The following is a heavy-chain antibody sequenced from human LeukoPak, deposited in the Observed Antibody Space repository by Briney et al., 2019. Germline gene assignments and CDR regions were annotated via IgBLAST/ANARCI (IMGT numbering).Heavy chain of an antibody. CDR2: IYYNGSA. D-gene: IGHD1-14*01. CDR3: AREERVTRYGMDV. J-gene: IGHJ6*02. Sequence: TSETLSLTCSVSGGSVSSSSFYWTWIRQPPGKGLEWIGYIYYNGSAKYNPSLKSRVTISVDTSKNQFSLKLSSVTAADTAVYYCAREERVTRYGMDVWGQGTTVTVSS. CDR1: GGSVSSSSFY. V-gene: IGHV4-61*01.